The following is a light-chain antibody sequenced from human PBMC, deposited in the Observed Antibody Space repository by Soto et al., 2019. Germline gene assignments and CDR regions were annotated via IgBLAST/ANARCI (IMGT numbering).Light chain of an antibody. CDR2: EAS. Sequence: EVVLTQSPATMSLYPGEGATLSCRASQSVSTYLAWYQQKPGQAPRLLIFEASKRATGIPDRISGSGSGTDFTLTISSLEPEDFAVYYCQQRGHGPRTFGQGTKVEMK. V-gene: IGKV3-11*01. CDR1: QSVSTY. CDR3: QQRGHGPRT. J-gene: IGKJ1*01.